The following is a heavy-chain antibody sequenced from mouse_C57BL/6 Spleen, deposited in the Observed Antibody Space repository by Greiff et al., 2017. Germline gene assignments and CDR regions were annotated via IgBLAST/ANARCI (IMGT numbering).Heavy chain of an antibody. CDR1: GYSITSGYY. CDR2: ISYDGSN. D-gene: IGHD2-4*01. J-gene: IGHJ4*01. V-gene: IGHV3-6*01. CDR3: ARHYDYGDYYAMDY. Sequence: EVQLQESGPGLVKPSQSLSLTCSVTGYSITSGYYWNWIRQFPGNKLEWMGYISYDGSNNYNPTLKNRISITRDTSKNQFFLKLNSVTTEDTATYYCARHYDYGDYYAMDYWGQGTSVTVSS.